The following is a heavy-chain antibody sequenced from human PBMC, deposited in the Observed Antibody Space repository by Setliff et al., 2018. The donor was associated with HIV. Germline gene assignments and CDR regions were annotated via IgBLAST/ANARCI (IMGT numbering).Heavy chain of an antibody. D-gene: IGHD1-26*01. CDR1: GGSINNHY. J-gene: IGHJ6*02. CDR3: ARRSIVGVTRGFYYYGLDV. Sequence: SETLSLTCTVSGGSINNHYWYWIRQPPGKGLEWIGYIYISGTTNYNPSLKNRVTMSLDTSKTQVSLRLTSVTAAVTAVYYCARRSIVGVTRGFYYYGLDVWGQGTTVTV. CDR2: IYISGTT. V-gene: IGHV4-4*09.